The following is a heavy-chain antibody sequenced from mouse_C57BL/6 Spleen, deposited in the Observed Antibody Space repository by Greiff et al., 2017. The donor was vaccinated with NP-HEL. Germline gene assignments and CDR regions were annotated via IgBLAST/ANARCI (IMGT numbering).Heavy chain of an antibody. J-gene: IGHJ4*01. CDR3: ATPHPYYCTMDY. V-gene: IGHV2-6*03. Sequence: QVQLKESGPGLVAPSQSLSITCTVSGFSLTSYGVHWVRQPPGKGLEWLVVIWSDGSTTYNSALKSRLSISKDNSKSQVFLKMNSLQTDDTAMYDCATPHPYYCTMDYWGQGTSVTVSS. CDR2: IWSDGST. CDR1: GFSLTSYG.